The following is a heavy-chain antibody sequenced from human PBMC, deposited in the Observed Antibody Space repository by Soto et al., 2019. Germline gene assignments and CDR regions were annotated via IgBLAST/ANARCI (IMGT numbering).Heavy chain of an antibody. J-gene: IGHJ6*03. CDR1: VYTFSSYT. CDR2: IIPILGIA. V-gene: IGHV1-69*02. D-gene: IGHD4-17*01. Sequence: SSVKVSCKTSVYTFSSYTISWVRQAPGQGLEWMGRIIPILGIANYAQKLQGRVTMTTDTSTSTAYMELRSLRSDDTAVYYCARVTTVTYHYYMDVWGKGTTVTVSS. CDR3: ARVTTVTYHYYMDV.